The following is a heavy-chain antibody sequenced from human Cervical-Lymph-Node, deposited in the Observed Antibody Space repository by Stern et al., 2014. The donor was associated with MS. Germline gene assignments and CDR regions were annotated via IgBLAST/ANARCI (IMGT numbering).Heavy chain of an antibody. CDR3: AKDADTTMVPLFDS. Sequence: DVHLVESGGVAVQPGGSLRLSCAASGFSFEDYTMHWVRQTPGKGLEWVSLIDRDGGHTFYADSVKGRFTISRDNNKNSLYLQMSSLAPDDTALYYCAKDADTTMVPLFDSWGQGTLVTVSS. CDR1: GFSFEDYT. D-gene: IGHD5-18*01. CDR2: IDRDGGHT. V-gene: IGHV3-43*01. J-gene: IGHJ4*02.